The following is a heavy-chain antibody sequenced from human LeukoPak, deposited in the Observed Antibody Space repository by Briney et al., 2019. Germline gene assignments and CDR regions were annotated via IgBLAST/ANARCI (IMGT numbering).Heavy chain of an antibody. CDR1: GFTFSSYW. CDR3: ARDPRARYYDSGGYD. J-gene: IGHJ4*02. V-gene: IGHV3-74*01. D-gene: IGHD3-22*01. Sequence: GGSLRLSCAASGFTFSSYWMHWARQAPGKGLVWVSRINSDGSSTSYADSVKGRFTISRDNAKNTLYLQMNSLRAEDTAVYYCARDPRARYYDSGGYDWGQGTLVTVSS. CDR2: INSDGSST.